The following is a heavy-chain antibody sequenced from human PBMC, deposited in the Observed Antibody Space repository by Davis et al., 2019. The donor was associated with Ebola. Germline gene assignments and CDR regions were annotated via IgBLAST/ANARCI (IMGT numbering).Heavy chain of an antibody. D-gene: IGHD2-2*01. J-gene: IGHJ6*02. CDR2: INHSGST. Sequence: SETLSLTCAVYGGSFSGYYWSWIRQPPGKGLEWIGEINHSGSTNYNPSPKSRVTISVDTSKNQFSLKLSSVTAADTAVYYCARFRPAAILSYYYYGMDVWGQGTTVTVSS. CDR1: GGSFSGYY. CDR3: ARFRPAAILSYYYYGMDV. V-gene: IGHV4-34*01.